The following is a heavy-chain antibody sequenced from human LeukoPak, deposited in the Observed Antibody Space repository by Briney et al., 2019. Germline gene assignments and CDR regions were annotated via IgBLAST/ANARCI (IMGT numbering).Heavy chain of an antibody. CDR1: GYTFTGYY. CDR3: AGNGVYGDYYFDY. V-gene: IGHV1-2*02. Sequence: ASVKVSCKASGYTFTGYYMHWVRQAPGQGLEWMGWINPNSGGTNYAQKFQGRVTMTRDTSISTAYMELSRLRSDDTAVYYCAGNGVYGDYYFDYWGQGTLVTVSS. CDR2: INPNSGGT. J-gene: IGHJ4*02. D-gene: IGHD4-17*01.